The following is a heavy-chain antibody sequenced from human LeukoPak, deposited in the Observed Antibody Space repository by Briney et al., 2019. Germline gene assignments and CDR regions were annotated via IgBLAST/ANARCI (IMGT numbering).Heavy chain of an antibody. J-gene: IGHJ3*02. CDR1: GYTFTSYA. CDR3: ARDCSSTSCSGAFDI. V-gene: IGHV1-3*01. Sequence: VASVKVSCKASGYTFTSYAMHWVRQAPGQRLEWMGWINAGNGNTKYSQKFQGRVTITRDTSASTAYMELSSLRSEDTAMYYCARDCSSTSCSGAFDIWGQGTMVTVSS. CDR2: INAGNGNT. D-gene: IGHD2-2*01.